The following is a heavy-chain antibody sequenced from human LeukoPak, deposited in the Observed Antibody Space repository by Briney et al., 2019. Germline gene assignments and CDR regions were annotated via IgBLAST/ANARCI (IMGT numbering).Heavy chain of an antibody. J-gene: IGHJ4*02. Sequence: SETLSLTCAVSGDSISRYYWSWIRQPAGKGLEWIGRIYNGGIITYNPSLKSRVTISVDTSKNQFSLKLSSVTAADTAVYYCARVYFSFDYWGQGTLVTVSS. CDR3: ARVYFSFDY. D-gene: IGHD2/OR15-2a*01. V-gene: IGHV4-4*07. CDR2: IYNGGII. CDR1: GDSISRYY.